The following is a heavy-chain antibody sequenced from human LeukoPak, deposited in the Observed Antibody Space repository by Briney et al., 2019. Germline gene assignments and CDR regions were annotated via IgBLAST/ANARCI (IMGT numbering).Heavy chain of an antibody. J-gene: IGHJ6*04. CDR2: ISAYNGNT. CDR1: GYTFTSYG. V-gene: IGHV1-18*04. Sequence: GASVKVSCKASGYTFTSYGISWVRQAPGQGLEWMGWISAYNGNTNYAQKLQGRVTMTTDTSTNTAYMELRSLRSDDTAVYYCARDKSYYDILTGYYYYYGMDVWGKGTTVTVSS. CDR3: ARDKSYYDILTGYYYYYGMDV. D-gene: IGHD3-9*01.